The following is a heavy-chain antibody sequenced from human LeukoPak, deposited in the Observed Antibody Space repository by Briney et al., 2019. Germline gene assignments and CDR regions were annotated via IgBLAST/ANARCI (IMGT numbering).Heavy chain of an antibody. V-gene: IGHV3-30*18. CDR1: GFTFSSYG. CDR2: ISYDGSNK. D-gene: IGHD5-18*01. J-gene: IGHJ3*02. CDR3: AKGLDSYGVSAFDI. Sequence: SGGSLRLSCAASGFTFSSYGMHWVRQAPGKGLEWVAVISYDGSNKYYADSVKGRFTISRVNSKNTLYLQMNSLRAEDTAVYYCAKGLDSYGVSAFDIWGQGTMVTVSS.